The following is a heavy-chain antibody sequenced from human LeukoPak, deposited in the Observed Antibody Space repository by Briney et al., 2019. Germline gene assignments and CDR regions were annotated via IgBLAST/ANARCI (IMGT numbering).Heavy chain of an antibody. Sequence: SETLSLTCSVSGYSISSAYYWGWIRQPPGKGLEWIGTMYHSGSTNYNPSLKSRVTISVDTSKNQFSLKLSSVTAADTAVYYCARDSIPGTKSPLFDPWGQGTLVTVSS. CDR3: ARDSIPGTKSPLFDP. D-gene: IGHD4-17*01. V-gene: IGHV4-38-2*02. J-gene: IGHJ5*02. CDR2: MYHSGST. CDR1: GYSISSAYY.